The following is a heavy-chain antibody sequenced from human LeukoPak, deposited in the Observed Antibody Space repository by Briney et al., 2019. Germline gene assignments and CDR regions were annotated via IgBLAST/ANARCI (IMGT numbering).Heavy chain of an antibody. J-gene: IGHJ4*02. V-gene: IGHV3-43D*03. Sequence: GGSLRLSCVASGFTFDDYAMHWVRQAPWEGLEWVCLTNWDGNTTFCADSVKGRFTISRGNIKSSLFLQMNSLRPEDSALYYCAKGDSGHDPSIHPPGAFDYWGQGTLVTVSS. D-gene: IGHD2-21*02. CDR3: AKGDSGHDPSIHPPGAFDY. CDR2: TNWDGNTT. CDR1: GFTFDDYA.